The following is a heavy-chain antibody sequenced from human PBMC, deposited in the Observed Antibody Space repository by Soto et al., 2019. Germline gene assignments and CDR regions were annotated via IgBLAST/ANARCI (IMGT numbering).Heavy chain of an antibody. CDR3: ACTAGYSNGWTVLDY. D-gene: IGHD6-19*01. CDR2: IYYSGST. CDR1: GGSISSYY. V-gene: IGHV4-59*08. J-gene: IGHJ4*02. Sequence: SETLSITCTVSGGSISSYYWSWIRQPPGKGLEWIGYIYYSGSTNYNPSLKSRVTISVDTSKNQFSLKLSSVTAADTAVYYCACTAGYSNGWTVLDYPGQGTLDNVSS.